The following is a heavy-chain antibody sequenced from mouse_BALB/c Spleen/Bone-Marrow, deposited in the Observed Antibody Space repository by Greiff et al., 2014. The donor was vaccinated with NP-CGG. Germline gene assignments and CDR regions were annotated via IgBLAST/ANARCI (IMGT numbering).Heavy chain of an antibody. CDR2: IIPSSGYT. CDR1: GYTFTRYT. CDR3: TIRYYAMDY. V-gene: IGHV1-4*01. J-gene: IGHJ4*01. D-gene: IGHD1-1*01. Sequence: VHLVESGAELARPGASVKMSCQASGYTFTRYTMHWEKQRPGQGLEWIGYIIPSSGYTNYNQKFKDKATLTADKSSSTAYMQLGSLTSEDSAVYYCTIRYYAMDYWGQGTSVTVSS.